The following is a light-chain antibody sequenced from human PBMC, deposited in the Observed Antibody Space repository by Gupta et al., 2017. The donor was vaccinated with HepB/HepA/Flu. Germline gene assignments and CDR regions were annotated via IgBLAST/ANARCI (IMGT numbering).Light chain of an antibody. CDR2: KDS. Sequence: SYELTQPPSVSVSPGQTARITCSGDALPKQYAYLYQQKPGQAPVLVIYKDSERPSGIPELFSGSSSGTTVTLTISGVQAEDEADYYCQSADSSGTYAFVFGTGTKVTVL. CDR3: QSADSSGTYAFV. V-gene: IGLV3-25*03. CDR1: ALPKQY. J-gene: IGLJ1*01.